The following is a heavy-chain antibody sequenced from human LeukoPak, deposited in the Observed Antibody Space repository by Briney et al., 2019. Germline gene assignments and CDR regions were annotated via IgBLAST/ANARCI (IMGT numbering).Heavy chain of an antibody. J-gene: IGHJ6*02. D-gene: IGHD2-2*02. CDR2: INQDGSER. Sequence: GGSLLLSCAASGFILSSYWMSWVRQAPGKGLEWVANINQDGSERYYVDSVKGRFTISRDNAKNSLYLQMNSLRAEDTAVYYCARDQSIVVVPAAIDYYYGMDVWGQGTTVTVSS. CDR3: ARDQSIVVVPAAIDYYYGMDV. CDR1: GFILSSYW. V-gene: IGHV3-7*03.